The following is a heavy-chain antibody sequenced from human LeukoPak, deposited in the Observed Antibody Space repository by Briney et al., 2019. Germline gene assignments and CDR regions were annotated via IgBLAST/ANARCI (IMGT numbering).Heavy chain of an antibody. CDR2: IYDSGST. V-gene: IGHV4-59*12. D-gene: IGHD2-2*01. CDR3: AREDQLAGDAFDI. CDR1: GGSIGSYY. Sequence: SETLSLTCTVSGGSIGSYYWSWIRQPPGKGLEWIGYIYDSGSTNYNPSLKSRVTISVDTSKNQFSLKLSSVTAADTAVYYCAREDQLAGDAFDIWGQGTMVTVSS. J-gene: IGHJ3*02.